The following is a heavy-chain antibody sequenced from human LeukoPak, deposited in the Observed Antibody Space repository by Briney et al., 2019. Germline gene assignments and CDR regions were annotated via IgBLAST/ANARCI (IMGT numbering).Heavy chain of an antibody. D-gene: IGHD2-8*02. CDR3: ARGIRPWYYFDY. CDR2: IYYSGST. J-gene: IGHJ4*02. Sequence: SETLSLTCTVSGGSISSYYWSWIRQVPGKGLEWIGYIYYSGSTNYNPSLKSRVTISVDTSKNQFSLKLSSVTAADTAVYYCARGIRPWYYFDYWGQGTLVTVSS. CDR1: GGSISSYY. V-gene: IGHV4-59*01.